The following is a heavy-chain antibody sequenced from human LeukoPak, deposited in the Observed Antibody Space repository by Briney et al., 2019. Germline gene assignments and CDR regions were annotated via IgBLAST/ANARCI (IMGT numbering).Heavy chain of an antibody. CDR2: INHSRST. D-gene: IGHD1-26*01. CDR3: ARVGVGATPFDY. CDR1: GGSFSGYY. Sequence: SETLSLTCAVYGGSFSGYYWSWIRQPPGKGLEWIGEINHSRSTNYNPSLKSRVTISVDTSKNQFSLKLSSVTAADTAVYYCARVGVGATPFDYWGQGTLVTVSS. V-gene: IGHV4-34*01. J-gene: IGHJ4*02.